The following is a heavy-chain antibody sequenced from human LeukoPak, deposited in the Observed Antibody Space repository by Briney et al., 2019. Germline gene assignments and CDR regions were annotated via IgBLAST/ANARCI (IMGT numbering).Heavy chain of an antibody. CDR2: IYHSGST. Sequence: SETLSLTCAVSGYSISSGYYWGWIRQPPGKGLGWIGSIYHSGSTYYNPSLKSRVTISVDTSKNQFSLKLSSVTAADTAVYYCARELMGIVVVPAAISSWFDPWGQGTLVTVSS. V-gene: IGHV4-38-2*02. D-gene: IGHD2-2*03. CDR3: ARELMGIVVVPAAISSWFDP. J-gene: IGHJ5*02. CDR1: GYSISSGYY.